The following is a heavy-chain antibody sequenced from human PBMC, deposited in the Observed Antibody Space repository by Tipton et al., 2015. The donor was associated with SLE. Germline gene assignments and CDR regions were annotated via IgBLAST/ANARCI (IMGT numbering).Heavy chain of an antibody. Sequence: SGFTFSSYSMNWVRQAPGKGLEWVAFIRYDGSNKYYADSVKGRFTISRDNSKNTLYLQMNSLRAEDTAVYYCARQIAALDYWGQGTLVTVSS. CDR3: ARQIAALDY. D-gene: IGHD6-13*01. CDR2: IRYDGSNK. V-gene: IGHV3-30*02. CDR1: GFTFSSYS. J-gene: IGHJ4*02.